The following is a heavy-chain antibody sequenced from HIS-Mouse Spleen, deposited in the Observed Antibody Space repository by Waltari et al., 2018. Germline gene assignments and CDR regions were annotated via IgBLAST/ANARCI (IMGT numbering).Heavy chain of an antibody. CDR3: AREIPYSSSWYDWYFDL. V-gene: IGHV4-39*07. D-gene: IGHD6-13*01. CDR2: IYYSGST. CDR1: GGSIRISSYS. Sequence: QLQLQESRPGLVKPSETLSLTCTVPGGSIRISSYSRGWIRQPPGKGLEWIGSIYYSGSTYYNPSLKSRVTVSVDTSKNQFSLKLSSVTAADTAVYYCAREIPYSSSWYDWYFDLWGRGTLVTVSS. J-gene: IGHJ2*01.